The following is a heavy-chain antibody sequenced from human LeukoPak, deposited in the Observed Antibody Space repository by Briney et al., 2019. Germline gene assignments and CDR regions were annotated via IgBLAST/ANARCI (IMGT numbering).Heavy chain of an antibody. CDR3: ARDGRGSSNDFDY. CDR1: GFTFSSYG. D-gene: IGHD1-26*01. V-gene: IGHV3-30*19. J-gene: IGHJ4*02. Sequence: GGSLRLSCAASGFTFSSYGMHWVRQAPGKGLEWVAVISYDGSNKYYADSVKGRFTISRDNSKNTLYLQMNSLRAEDTAVYYCARDGRGSSNDFDYWGQGTLVTVSS. CDR2: ISYDGSNK.